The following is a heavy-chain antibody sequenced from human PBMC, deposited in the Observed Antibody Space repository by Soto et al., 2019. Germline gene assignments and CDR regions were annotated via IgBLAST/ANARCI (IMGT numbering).Heavy chain of an antibody. V-gene: IGHV1-18*01. Sequence: ASVKVSCKASGYTFTSYGISWVRQAPGQGLEWMGWISAYNGNTNYAQKLQGRVTMTTDTSTSTAYMELRSLRSDDTAVYYCARRIAAAGKEDWFDPWGQGTLVTVSS. D-gene: IGHD6-13*01. CDR1: GYTFTSYG. J-gene: IGHJ5*02. CDR3: ARRIAAAGKEDWFDP. CDR2: ISAYNGNT.